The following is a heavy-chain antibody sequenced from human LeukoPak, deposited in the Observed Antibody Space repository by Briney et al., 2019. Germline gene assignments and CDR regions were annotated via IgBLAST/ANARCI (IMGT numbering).Heavy chain of an antibody. CDR3: AREGTSGTHLNWFDP. CDR2: IYGSGST. D-gene: IGHD1-1*01. CDR1: GDSISSYY. J-gene: IGHJ5*02. V-gene: IGHV4-59*01. Sequence: SETLSLTCTVSGDSISSYYWSWIRQPPGKGLEWIGHIYGSGSTNYNTSLKSRVTLSVDTSKNQFSLKLSSVTAADTAVYYCAREGTSGTHLNWFDPWGQGTLVTVSS.